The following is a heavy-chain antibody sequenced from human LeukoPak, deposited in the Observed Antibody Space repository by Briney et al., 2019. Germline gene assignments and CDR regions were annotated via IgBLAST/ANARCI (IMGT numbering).Heavy chain of an antibody. J-gene: IGHJ4*02. CDR3: ARDIYSYGSRYFDY. V-gene: IGHV3-66*01. CDR1: GFTVSSNY. Sequence: GGSLRLSCAASGFTVSSNYMSWVRQAPGKGLEWVSVIYSGGSTYYAESVKGRFTITRDNSKNTLYLQMNSLRAEDTAVYYCARDIYSYGSRYFDYWGQGTLVTVSS. D-gene: IGHD5-18*01. CDR2: IYSGGST.